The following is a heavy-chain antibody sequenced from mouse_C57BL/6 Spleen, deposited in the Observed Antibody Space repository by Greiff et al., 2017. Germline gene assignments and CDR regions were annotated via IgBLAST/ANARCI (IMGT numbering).Heavy chain of an antibody. CDR2: IRSKSNNYAT. Sequence: EVKLMESGGGLVQPKGSLKLSCAASGFSFNTYAMNWVRQAPGQGLEWVARIRSKSNNYATYYADSVKDRFTISRDDSESMLYLQMNNLKTEDTAMYYCVRHKDYDGYAMDYWGQGTSVTVSS. V-gene: IGHV10-1*01. CDR3: VRHKDYDGYAMDY. J-gene: IGHJ4*01. CDR1: GFSFNTYA. D-gene: IGHD2-4*01.